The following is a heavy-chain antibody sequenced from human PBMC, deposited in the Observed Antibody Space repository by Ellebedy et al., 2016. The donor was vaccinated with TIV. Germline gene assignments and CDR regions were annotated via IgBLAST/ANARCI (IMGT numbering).Heavy chain of an antibody. D-gene: IGHD1-1*01. J-gene: IGHJ6*02. Sequence: GESLKISCAASGFPLRDAWISRGRPAPGKGLEWVSYISSSSSNIYYADSVKGRFTISRDHAKNSLYLQMNSRRDEDTAVYYCAREDPRRLVNYYYYGMDVWGQGTTVTVSS. CDR3: AREDPRRLVNYYYYGMDV. V-gene: IGHV3-48*02. CDR1: GFPLRDAW. CDR2: ISSSSSNI.